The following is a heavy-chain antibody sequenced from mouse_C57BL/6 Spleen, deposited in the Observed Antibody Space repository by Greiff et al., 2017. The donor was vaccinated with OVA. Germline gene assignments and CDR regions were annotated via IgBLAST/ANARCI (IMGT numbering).Heavy chain of an antibody. Sequence: EVMLVESGGGLVKPGGSLKLSCAASGFTFSSYAMSWVRQTPEKRLEWVATISDGGRYTYYPDNVKGRFTISRDNAKNNLYLQMSHLKSEDTAMYYCARDQTVYFDYWGQGTTLTVSS. V-gene: IGHV5-4*01. CDR1: GFTFSSYA. CDR3: ARDQTVYFDY. CDR2: ISDGGRYT. D-gene: IGHD4-1*01. J-gene: IGHJ2*01.